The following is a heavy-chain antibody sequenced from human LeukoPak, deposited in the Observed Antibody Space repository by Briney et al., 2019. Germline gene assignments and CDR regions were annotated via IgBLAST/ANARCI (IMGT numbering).Heavy chain of an antibody. CDR1: GFTFSNDW. J-gene: IGHJ4*02. V-gene: IGHV3-15*01. D-gene: IGHD6-19*01. CDR2: IKGKTDGGKK. CDR3: TTDHTVAGGPYFDY. Sequence: GGSLRLSCAASGFTFSNDWMSWVRQAPGKGLEWVGRIKGKTDGGKKDYAAPVKGSFTISRDDSKNTLYLQMNSLKTEDTAVYYCTTDHTVAGGPYFDYWGQRTLVTVSS.